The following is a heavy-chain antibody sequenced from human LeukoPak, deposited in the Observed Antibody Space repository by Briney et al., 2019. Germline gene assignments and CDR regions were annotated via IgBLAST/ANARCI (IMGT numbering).Heavy chain of an antibody. CDR1: GFTFSSYA. D-gene: IGHD4/OR15-4a*01. CDR2: IGGLGGST. V-gene: IGHV3-23*01. J-gene: IGHJ6*02. Sequence: GGSLRLSCAASGFTFSSYAMSWVRQAPGKGLEWVSSIGGLGGSTFYAVSVKGRFTISRDNAKNTLYLQMNSLRAEDTAVYYCASAGPYYYYGMDVWGQGTTVTVSS. CDR3: ASAGPYYYYGMDV.